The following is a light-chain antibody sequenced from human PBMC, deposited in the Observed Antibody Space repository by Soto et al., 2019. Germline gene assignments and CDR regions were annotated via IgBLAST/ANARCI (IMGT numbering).Light chain of an antibody. CDR1: QSVSSF. V-gene: IGKV3-11*01. Sequence: EIVLTQSPGTLSLSPGERANLSRRPSQSVSSFLAWYQQKPGQAPRLLIYDASNRATGIPARFSGSGSGTDFTLTISSLEPEDFAVYDCQQRSNWPPVTFGQGTRLEIK. J-gene: IGKJ5*01. CDR3: QQRSNWPPVT. CDR2: DAS.